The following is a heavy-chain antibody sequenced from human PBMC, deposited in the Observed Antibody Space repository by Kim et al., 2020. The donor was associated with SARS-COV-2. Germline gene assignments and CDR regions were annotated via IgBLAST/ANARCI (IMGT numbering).Heavy chain of an antibody. Sequence: GGSLRLSCAASGFTFSNYSMSWVRQAPGKGLEWVSYISRSSKKRYYADSVKGRFTISRDDAKNSLYLQMNSLRDEDSAVYYCARDTTSSSDPLDYWGQGTLVTVSS. V-gene: IGHV3-48*02. J-gene: IGHJ4*02. CDR2: ISRSSKKR. D-gene: IGHD6-6*01. CDR3: ARDTTSSSDPLDY. CDR1: GFTFSNYS.